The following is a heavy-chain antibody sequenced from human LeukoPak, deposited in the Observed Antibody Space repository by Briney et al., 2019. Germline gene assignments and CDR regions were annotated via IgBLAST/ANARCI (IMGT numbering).Heavy chain of an antibody. CDR1: GFTFSSYF. J-gene: IGHJ4*02. D-gene: IGHD3-22*01. CDR2: ISNSGTFR. CDR3: ASRYYYDSGASFDY. V-gene: IGHV3-21*01. Sequence: GGSLRLSCATSGFTFSSYFMNWVRQAPGKGLEWVSSISNSGTFRYYADSVKGRFTISRDSAKNSLYLQMNSLRAEDTAVYYCASRYYYDSGASFDYWGQGTLVTVSS.